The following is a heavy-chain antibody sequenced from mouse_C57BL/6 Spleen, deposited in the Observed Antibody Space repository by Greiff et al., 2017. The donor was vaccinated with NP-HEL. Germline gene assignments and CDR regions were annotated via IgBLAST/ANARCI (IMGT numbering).Heavy chain of an antibody. J-gene: IGHJ2*01. Sequence: VQLQQPGTELVKPGASVKLSCKASGYTFTSYWMHWVKQRPGQGLEWIGNINPSNGGTNYNGKFKGKATLTADKSSSTAYMQLSSLTSEDSAVYFCARGDSSGYGGYWGQGTTLTVSS. CDR2: INPSNGGT. V-gene: IGHV1-53*01. CDR3: ARGDSSGYGGY. D-gene: IGHD3-2*02. CDR1: GYTFTSYW.